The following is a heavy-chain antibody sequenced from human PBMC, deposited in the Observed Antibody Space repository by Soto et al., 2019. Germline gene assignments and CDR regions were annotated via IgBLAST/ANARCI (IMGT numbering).Heavy chain of an antibody. Sequence: HPGGSLRLSCAASGFTFSTYWMHWVRQAPGKGLVWVSRVNTDGSSTSYADSVKGRFTISRDNAKNTVFLQMNSLGVEDTAVYYCGRYCTGSNCDHGFDYWGQGTLVTVSS. CDR3: GRYCTGSNCDHGFDY. D-gene: IGHD2-8*02. CDR1: GFTFSTYW. V-gene: IGHV3-74*01. J-gene: IGHJ4*02. CDR2: VNTDGSST.